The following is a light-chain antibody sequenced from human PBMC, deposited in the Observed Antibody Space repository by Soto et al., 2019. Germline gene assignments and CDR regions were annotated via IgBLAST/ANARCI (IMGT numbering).Light chain of an antibody. CDR3: QQYNSWPPIT. CDR2: GAS. J-gene: IGKJ5*01. CDR1: QSVSSN. V-gene: IGKV3-15*01. Sequence: ESVLTQSPDTLSLSPGERATLSCLASQSVSSNYLAWYQQKPGQAPRLLIYGASTRATGIPARFSGGGSGTEFTLTISSLQSEDFAVYYCQQYNSWPPITFGQGTRLEIK.